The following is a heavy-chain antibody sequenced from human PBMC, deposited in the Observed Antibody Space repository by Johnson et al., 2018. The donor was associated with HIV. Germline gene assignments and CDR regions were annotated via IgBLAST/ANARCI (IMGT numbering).Heavy chain of an antibody. J-gene: IGHJ3*02. CDR1: GFTFSSYA. Sequence: QVQLVEFGGGVVQPGRSLRLSCAASGFTFSSYAMHWVRQAPGKGLEWVAVISYDGSNKYYADSVKGRFTISRDNSKNTLYLQMNSLRAEDTAVYYCAREWDPRTPDVFDIWGQGTMVTVSS. CDR2: ISYDGSNK. V-gene: IGHV3-30*04. CDR3: AREWDPRTPDVFDI. D-gene: IGHD1-26*01.